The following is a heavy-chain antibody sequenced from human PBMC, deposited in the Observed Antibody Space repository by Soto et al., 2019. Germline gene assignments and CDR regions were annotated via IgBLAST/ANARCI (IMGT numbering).Heavy chain of an antibody. J-gene: IGHJ6*02. V-gene: IGHV3-30-3*01. CDR1: GFTFSSYA. Sequence: GGSLRLSCAASGFTFSSYAMHWVRQAPGKGLEWVAVISYDGSNKYYAGSVKGRFTISRDNSKNTLYLQMNSLRAEDTAVYYCARDIGTVITGTKYHFYYYYGMDVWGQGTTVTVSS. CDR2: ISYDGSNK. D-gene: IGHD1-20*01. CDR3: ARDIGTVITGTKYHFYYYYGMDV.